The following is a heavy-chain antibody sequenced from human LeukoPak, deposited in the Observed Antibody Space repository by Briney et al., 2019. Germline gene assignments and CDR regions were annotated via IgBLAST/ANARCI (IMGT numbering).Heavy chain of an antibody. CDR2: INPNSGGT. V-gene: IGHV1-2*02. CDR1: GYTFTGYY. J-gene: IGHJ4*02. D-gene: IGHD3-22*01. Sequence: ASVKVSCKASGYTFTGYYMHWVRQAPGQGLEWMGWINPNSGGTNYAQKFQGRVTMTRDTSISTAYMELSRLRSDDTAVYYCARGGGHYYDSSGYPDYWGQGTLVTVSS. CDR3: ARGGGHYYDSSGYPDY.